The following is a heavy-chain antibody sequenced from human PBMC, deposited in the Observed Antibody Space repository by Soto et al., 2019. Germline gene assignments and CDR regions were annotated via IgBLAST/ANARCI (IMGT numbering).Heavy chain of an antibody. D-gene: IGHD2-8*01. Sequence: SETLSLTWSVSGGYVNSGGDSWSWIRQPPGKGLEWIGFISPSGSPAYNPSLKSRVTISVDRSNNQISLELSSVTAADTAVYYCARGVLAWGPGTLVTVSS. CDR2: ISPSGSP. CDR1: GGYVNSGGDS. CDR3: ARGVLA. J-gene: IGHJ5*02. V-gene: IGHV4-30-2*01.